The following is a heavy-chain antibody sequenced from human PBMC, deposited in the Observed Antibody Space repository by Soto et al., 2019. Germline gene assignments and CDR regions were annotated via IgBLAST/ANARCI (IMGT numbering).Heavy chain of an antibody. D-gene: IGHD6-13*01. CDR3: ARGIFIATGGSGAFDI. CDR1: GYTFTTHY. J-gene: IGHJ3*02. V-gene: IGHV1-46*01. CDR2: IDPGGGST. Sequence: VASVKVSCKASGYTFTTHYMHWVRQAPRQGLEWMGIIDPGGGSTSYAQKFQDRVTMTRDTSTSTVYMELSSLRSEDTAVYYCARGIFIATGGSGAFDIWGQGTMVTV.